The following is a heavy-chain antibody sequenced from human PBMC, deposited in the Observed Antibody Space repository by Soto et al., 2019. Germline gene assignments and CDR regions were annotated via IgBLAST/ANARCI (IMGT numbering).Heavy chain of an antibody. Sequence: SGGSLRLSCAASGFTFSSSAMSWVRQAPGKGLEWVSAITAGGGGTYYADSVKGRFTISRDNSRNTLYLLMNSLRAEDTAVYYCTKRVVTEGWGQGTLVTVSS. CDR1: GFTFSSSA. CDR3: TKRVVTEG. J-gene: IGHJ4*02. V-gene: IGHV3-23*01. CDR2: ITAGGGGT. D-gene: IGHD3-22*01.